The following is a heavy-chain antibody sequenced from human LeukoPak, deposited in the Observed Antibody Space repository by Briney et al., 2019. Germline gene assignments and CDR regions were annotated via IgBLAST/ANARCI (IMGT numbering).Heavy chain of an antibody. Sequence: ASVKVSCKVSGYTLTELSMHWVRQAPGKGLEWMGGFDPEDGETIYAQKFLGRVTMTEDTSTDTAYMELSSLRSEDTAVYFCSTGITKGDYDFWSGPDYWGQGTLVTVSS. CDR2: FDPEDGET. CDR3: STGITKGDYDFWSGPDY. J-gene: IGHJ4*02. CDR1: GYTLTELS. V-gene: IGHV1-24*01. D-gene: IGHD3-3*01.